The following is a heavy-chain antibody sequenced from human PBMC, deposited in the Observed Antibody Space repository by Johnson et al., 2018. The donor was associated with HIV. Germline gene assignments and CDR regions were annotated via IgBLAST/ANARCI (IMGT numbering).Heavy chain of an antibody. V-gene: IGHV3-9*01. CDR2: ISWNGGSI. Sequence: LVESGGGLVQPGRSLRLSCAASGFTFDDYAMHWVRQAPGKGLEWVSGISWNGGSIGYADSVKGPFSISRDNAKNSLYLQMNSLRVEDTALYYCANTGIDAFDIWGQGTMVTVSS. D-gene: IGHD2-8*02. CDR1: GFTFDDYA. CDR3: ANTGIDAFDI. J-gene: IGHJ3*02.